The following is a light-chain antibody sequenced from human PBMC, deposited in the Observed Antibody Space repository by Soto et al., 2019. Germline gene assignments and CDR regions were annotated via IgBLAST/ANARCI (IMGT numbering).Light chain of an antibody. Sequence: DIQMTQSPSSLSASVGDRVTITCRASQSISSYLNWYQQKPGKAPKLLIYAASSLQSGVPSRFSGSGSGTDFTLTISSLQPEDYATYFCQQKYRVPRTFGQGTKVEIK. V-gene: IGKV1-39*01. J-gene: IGKJ1*01. CDR1: QSISSY. CDR2: AAS. CDR3: QQKYRVPRT.